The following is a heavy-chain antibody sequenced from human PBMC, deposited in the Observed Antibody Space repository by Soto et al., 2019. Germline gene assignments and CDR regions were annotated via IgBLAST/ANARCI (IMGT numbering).Heavy chain of an antibody. Sequence: QVHLVESGGGVVQPGRSLRLSCAASGFTFSNYGMHWVRQAPGKGLEWVAVISYDGSNEYYADSVKGRFTVSRDNXXTTLFLQMNSLRTEDTAVYYCAKDIAPVYGGYLDYWGQGTLVTVSS. CDR2: ISYDGSNE. J-gene: IGHJ4*02. CDR1: GFTFSNYG. V-gene: IGHV3-30*18. CDR3: AKDIAPVYGGYLDY. D-gene: IGHD2-8*01.